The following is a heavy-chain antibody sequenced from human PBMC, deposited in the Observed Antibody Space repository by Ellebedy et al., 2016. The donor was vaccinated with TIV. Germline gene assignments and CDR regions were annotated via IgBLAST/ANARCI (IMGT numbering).Heavy chain of an antibody. Sequence: GESLKISXAASGFTFSNYWMSWVRQAPGKGLEWVATIKQEGGEKNYVDSVKGRFTISRDNAKNSLYLQMNTLRVEDTGVYYCARTRSGADYWGQGTLVTVSS. V-gene: IGHV3-7*01. CDR3: ARTRSGADY. J-gene: IGHJ4*02. D-gene: IGHD6-19*01. CDR2: IKQEGGEK. CDR1: GFTFSNYW.